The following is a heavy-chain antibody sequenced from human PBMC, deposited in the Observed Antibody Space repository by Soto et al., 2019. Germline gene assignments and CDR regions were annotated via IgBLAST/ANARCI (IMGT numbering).Heavy chain of an antibody. V-gene: IGHV3-30*18. J-gene: IGHJ6*03. CDR1: GFTFSSYG. Sequence: QVQLVESGGGVVQPGRSLRLSCAASGFTFSSYGMHWVRQAPGKGLEWMAVISYDGSNEYYADSVKGRFTISRDNSKNTLYLQMNSLRAEDTAVYYCAKEITMFGVVTLSMDVWGKGTTVTVSS. CDR3: AKEITMFGVVTLSMDV. D-gene: IGHD3-3*01. CDR2: ISYDGSNE.